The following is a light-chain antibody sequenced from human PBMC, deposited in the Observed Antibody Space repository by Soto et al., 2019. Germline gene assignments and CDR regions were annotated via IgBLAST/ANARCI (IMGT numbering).Light chain of an antibody. Sequence: DIQMTQSPSSLSASVGDRVTIACRASQSINTRLNWYQEKPGTAPKLLIYAASSLESGVPSRFSGSGSGTDFTLTISSLHPEDFAIYYCQQGYTSPLTFGQGTKVDIK. CDR1: QSINTR. CDR3: QQGYTSPLT. CDR2: AAS. J-gene: IGKJ1*01. V-gene: IGKV1-39*01.